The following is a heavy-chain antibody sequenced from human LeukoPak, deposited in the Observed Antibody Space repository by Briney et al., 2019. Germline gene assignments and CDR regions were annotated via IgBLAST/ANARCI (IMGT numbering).Heavy chain of an antibody. CDR1: GYTFTSYG. Sequence: ASVKVSCKASGYTFTSYGISWVRQAPGQGLEWLGWISAYSGNTNYAQKLQGRVTLTTETSTNTAHMDLRSLRSDDTAVYFCARVSLDTSVVYYYMDVWGKGTTVTVSS. CDR3: ARVSLDTSVVYYYMDV. J-gene: IGHJ6*03. CDR2: ISAYSGNT. D-gene: IGHD5-18*01. V-gene: IGHV1-18*01.